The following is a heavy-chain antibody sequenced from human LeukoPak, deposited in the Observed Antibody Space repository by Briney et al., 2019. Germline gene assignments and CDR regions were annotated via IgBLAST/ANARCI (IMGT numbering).Heavy chain of an antibody. D-gene: IGHD1-7*01. J-gene: IGHJ4*02. CDR2: ITHKPHGYTT. V-gene: IGHV3-72*01. CDR1: GFTFRDLY. CDR3: TRENYEKLDS. Sequence: EGSLRLSCAASGFTFRDLYMGWVRQAPGKGLEWVGRITHKPHGYTTKYAASLEGRFTISRADSQNSLYLQINSLKTEDTAIYYCTRENYEKLDSWGQGTLVTVSS.